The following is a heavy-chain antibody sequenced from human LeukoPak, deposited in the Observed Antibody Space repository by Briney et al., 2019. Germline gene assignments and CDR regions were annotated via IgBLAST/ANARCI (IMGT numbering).Heavy chain of an antibody. V-gene: IGHV3-7*01. CDR1: GFTFSSYW. CDR3: ARDLGSTTTGGCYFDY. D-gene: IGHD1-26*01. J-gene: IGHJ4*02. Sequence: PGGSLRLSCAASGFTFSSYWMSWVRQAPGKGLEWVANIKQDGSEKYYVDSVKGRFTISRDNAKNSLYLQMNSLRAEDTAVYYCARDLGSTTTGGCYFDYWGQGTLVTVSS. CDR2: IKQDGSEK.